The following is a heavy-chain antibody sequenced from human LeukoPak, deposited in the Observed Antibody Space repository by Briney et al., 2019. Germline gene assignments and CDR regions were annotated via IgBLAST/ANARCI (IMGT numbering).Heavy chain of an antibody. CDR3: AELGITMIGGV. V-gene: IGHV3-21*01. J-gene: IGHJ6*04. CDR2: ITRSSNYI. D-gene: IGHD3-10*02. CDR1: GFTFSSYS. Sequence: PGGSLRLSCAASGFTFSSYSMNWVRQAPGKGLEWVSSITRSSNYIYYADSVKGRFTISRDNAKNSLYLQMNSLRAEDTAVYYCAELGITMIGGVWGKGTTVTISS.